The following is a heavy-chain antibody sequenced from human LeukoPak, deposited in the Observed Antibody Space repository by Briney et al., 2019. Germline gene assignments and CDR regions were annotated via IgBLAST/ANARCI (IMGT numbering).Heavy chain of an antibody. V-gene: IGHV1-69*01. D-gene: IGHD6-13*01. CDR2: XIPIFGTA. J-gene: IGHJ4*02. CDR3: ARVAPTAAGTSYYFDY. Sequence: GXIPIFGTANYAQKFQGRVTITPDESTSTAYMELSSLRSEDTAVYYCARVAPTAAGTSYYFDYWGQGTLVTVSS.